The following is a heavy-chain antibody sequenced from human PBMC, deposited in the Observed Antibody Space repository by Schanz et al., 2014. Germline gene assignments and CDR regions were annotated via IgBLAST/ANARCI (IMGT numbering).Heavy chain of an antibody. D-gene: IGHD4-17*01. Sequence: VQLVESGGGLVKPGGSLRLSCAASGFTFSRYGLNWVRQAPGKGLEWVSFISSTSNYIYYADSVKGRFTISRDNAKNSLYLQINSLRAEDTAVYYCARDMSTVVNWYFDLWGRGTLVTVSS. CDR1: GFTFSRYG. V-gene: IGHV3-21*01. CDR3: ARDMSTVVNWYFDL. J-gene: IGHJ2*01. CDR2: ISSTSNYI.